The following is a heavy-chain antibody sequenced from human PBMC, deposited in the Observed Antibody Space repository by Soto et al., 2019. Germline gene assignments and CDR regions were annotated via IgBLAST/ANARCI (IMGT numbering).Heavy chain of an antibody. CDR3: ASGTDVDKVDH. D-gene: IGHD2-21*01. V-gene: IGHV4-30-4*01. CDR1: GGSVSSGGYF. J-gene: IGHJ4*02. Sequence: QVQLQESGPGLVEPSQTLSLTCTVSGGSVSSGGYFWSWIRQPPGKGLEWIGHIYNSGSTYSNPSLKRRITISVDTSNKQFSLKLNSVTAADTAVYYWASGTDVDKVDHWGQGTLVTVSS. CDR2: IYNSGST.